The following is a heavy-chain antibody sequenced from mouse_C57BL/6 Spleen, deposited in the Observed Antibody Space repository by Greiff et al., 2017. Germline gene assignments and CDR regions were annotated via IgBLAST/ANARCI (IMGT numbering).Heavy chain of an antibody. CDR1: GFTFSSYA. CDR2: ISDGGSYT. CDR3: ASYAMDY. Sequence: DVKLVESGGGLVKPGGSLKLSCAASGFTFSSYAMSWVRQTPEKRLEWVATISDGGSYTYYPDNVKGRFTISRDNAKNNLYLQMSHLKSEDTAMYYCASYAMDYWGQGTSVTVSS. J-gene: IGHJ4*01. V-gene: IGHV5-4*03.